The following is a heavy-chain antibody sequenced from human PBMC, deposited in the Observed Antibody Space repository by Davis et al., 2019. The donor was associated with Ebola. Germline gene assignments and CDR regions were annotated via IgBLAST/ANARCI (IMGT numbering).Heavy chain of an antibody. J-gene: IGHJ4*02. V-gene: IGHV1-18*01. Sequence: AASVKVSCKAAGYSYTFYGISWVRQAPGQGLEWMGWISAYNGNTAYAQILQGRVTMTTDTSASTVYLDLTSLRSDDTAVFYCARASFGYNSGWYADYWGPGSLVTVSS. CDR2: ISAYNGNT. CDR3: ARASFGYNSGWYADY. D-gene: IGHD6-19*01. CDR1: GYSYTFYG.